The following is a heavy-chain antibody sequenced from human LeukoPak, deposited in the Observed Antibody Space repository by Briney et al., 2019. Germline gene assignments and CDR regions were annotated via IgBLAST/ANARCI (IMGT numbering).Heavy chain of an antibody. Sequence: PSETLSLTCTVSDGSISGYYWSWVRLPPGKGLEWIGYIYYSGSTNYNPSLKGRVTISVDTSKNQFSLKLNSVTAADTAVYYCARGGWNKFDYWGQGTLVTVSS. CDR2: IYYSGST. D-gene: IGHD3-22*01. CDR1: DGSISGYY. CDR3: ARGGWNKFDY. J-gene: IGHJ4*02. V-gene: IGHV4-59*01.